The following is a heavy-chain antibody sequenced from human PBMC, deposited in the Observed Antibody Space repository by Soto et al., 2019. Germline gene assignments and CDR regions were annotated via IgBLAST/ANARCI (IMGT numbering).Heavy chain of an antibody. D-gene: IGHD1-26*01. CDR3: ARAGASGVAYGMDV. V-gene: IGHV4-30-4*01. J-gene: IGHJ6*02. Sequence: SETLSLTCTVSVGSIISGHSFWNWIRQPPGKGLEWIGYISYSGSTYYSPSLKSRPSISVDTSKNKFSLKLTSVTAADTAVYYCARAGASGVAYGMDVWGQGTPVTVSS. CDR2: ISYSGST. CDR1: VGSIISGHSF.